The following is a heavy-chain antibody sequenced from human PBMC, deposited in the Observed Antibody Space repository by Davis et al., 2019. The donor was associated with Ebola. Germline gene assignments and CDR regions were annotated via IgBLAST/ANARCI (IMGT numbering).Heavy chain of an antibody. Sequence: SLKISCAASGFTFDDYAMHWVRQAPGKGLEWVSGISWNSGSIGYADSVKGRFTISRDNAKNSLYLQMNSLRAEDTAVYYCARDLSVVIAIQNDAFDIWGQGTMVTVSS. J-gene: IGHJ3*02. D-gene: IGHD2-21*01. CDR2: ISWNSGSI. V-gene: IGHV3-9*01. CDR1: GFTFDDYA. CDR3: ARDLSVVIAIQNDAFDI.